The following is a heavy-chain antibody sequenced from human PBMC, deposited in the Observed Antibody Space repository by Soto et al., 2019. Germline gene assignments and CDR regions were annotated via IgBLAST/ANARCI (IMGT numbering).Heavy chain of an antibody. D-gene: IGHD6-19*01. Sequence: QVQLVQSGAEVKKPGASVKVSCKASGYTFSSYALHWVRQAPGQRLEWMGWINAANGNVKYSQKFQGSVTITRDTSASTAYMELSSLRSEDTAVYYCARAVGQFDPWGQGTLVTVSS. V-gene: IGHV1-3*01. CDR1: GYTFSSYA. CDR2: INAANGNV. J-gene: IGHJ5*02. CDR3: ARAVGQFDP.